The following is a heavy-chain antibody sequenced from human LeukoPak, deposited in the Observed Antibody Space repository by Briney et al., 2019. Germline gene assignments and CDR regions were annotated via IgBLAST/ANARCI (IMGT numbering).Heavy chain of an antibody. Sequence: PSETLSLTCDVSGYSISSDYYWGWIRQPPGKGLEWIGSIYHSGNTYYNTSLKSQITISANTSKNQFFLKLSSVTAADTAVYYCARSPAYWGQGTLVTVSS. CDR3: ARSPAY. J-gene: IGHJ4*02. CDR2: IYHSGNT. CDR1: GYSISSDYY. V-gene: IGHV4-38-2*01.